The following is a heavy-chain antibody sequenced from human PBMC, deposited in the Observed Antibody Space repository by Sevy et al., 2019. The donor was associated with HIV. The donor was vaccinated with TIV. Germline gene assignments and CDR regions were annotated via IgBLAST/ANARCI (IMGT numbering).Heavy chain of an antibody. J-gene: IGHJ4*02. D-gene: IGHD5-12*01. CDR1: GFTFSSYW. CDR2: VNQDGSEK. CDR3: ARLRGGYDFDY. Sequence: GESLKISCAASGFTFSSYWMTWVRQAPGKGLEWVANVNQDGSEKDYVDSVKGRFTISRDNAKNSLHLQVNSLGVEDTAVYYCARLRGGYDFDYWGQGALVTVSS. V-gene: IGHV3-7*01.